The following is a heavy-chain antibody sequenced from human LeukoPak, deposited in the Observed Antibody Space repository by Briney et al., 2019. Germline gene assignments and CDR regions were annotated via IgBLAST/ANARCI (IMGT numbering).Heavy chain of an antibody. CDR1: GGTFSSYA. J-gene: IGHJ4*02. Sequence: GASVKVSCKASGGTFSSYAISWVRQAPGQGLEWMGGIIPIFGTANYAQKFQGRVTITADESTSTAYMELSSLRSEDTAVYYCASAPVGATTFYFDYWGQGTPVTVSS. V-gene: IGHV1-69*13. CDR3: ASAPVGATTFYFDY. D-gene: IGHD1-26*01. CDR2: IIPIFGTA.